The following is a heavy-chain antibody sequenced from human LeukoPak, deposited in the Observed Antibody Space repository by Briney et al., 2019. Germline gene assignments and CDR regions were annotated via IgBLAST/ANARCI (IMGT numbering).Heavy chain of an antibody. J-gene: IGHJ4*02. CDR3: ARDGGVGATRLDY. CDR2: ISSSSSTI. D-gene: IGHD1-26*01. CDR1: GLTFGTYS. Sequence: PGGSLRLACAASGLTFGTYSMNWVRQAPGKGLEWVSYISSSSSTIYYADSVKGRFTISRDNAKNSLYLQMNSLRAEDTAVYYCARDGGVGATRLDYWGQGTLVTVSS. V-gene: IGHV3-48*04.